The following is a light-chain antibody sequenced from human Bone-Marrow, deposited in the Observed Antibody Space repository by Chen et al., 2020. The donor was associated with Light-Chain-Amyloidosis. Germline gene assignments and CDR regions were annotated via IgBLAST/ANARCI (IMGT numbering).Light chain of an antibody. CDR1: SSNIGAGYD. Sequence: QSVLTQPPSLSEAPAQRVPVSCTVSSSNIGAGYDVHWYQQLPGTAPKLLIYGNSNRPSGVPDRFSGSKSGTSASLAITGLQAEDEADYYCQSYDSSLSAWVFGGGTKRTVL. CDR2: GNS. V-gene: IGLV1-40*01. J-gene: IGLJ3*02. CDR3: QSYDSSLSAWV.